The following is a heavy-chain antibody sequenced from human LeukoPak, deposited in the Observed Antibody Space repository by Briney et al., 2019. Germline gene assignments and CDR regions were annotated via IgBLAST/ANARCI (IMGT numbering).Heavy chain of an antibody. J-gene: IGHJ1*01. CDR2: ISGSGGNT. D-gene: IGHD3-22*01. CDR3: AGDRRYDSSGYFQH. CDR1: GFTFSIYA. Sequence: PGGSLRLSCAASGFTFSIYAMSWVRQAPGKGLELVSAISGSGGNTYYADSVKGRFTISRDNSKTMLYLQMNSLRVEDTAVYYCAGDRRYDSSGYFQHWGQGTLVTVSS. V-gene: IGHV3-23*01.